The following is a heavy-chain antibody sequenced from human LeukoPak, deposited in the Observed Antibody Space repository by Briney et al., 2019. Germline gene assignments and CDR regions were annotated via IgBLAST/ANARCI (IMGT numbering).Heavy chain of an antibody. CDR3: ARGHYCSSTSCYPPDV. J-gene: IGHJ4*02. CDR1: GGSFSGYY. Sequence: PSETLSLTCAVYGGSFSGYYWSWIRQPPGKGLEWIGEINHSGSTNYNPSLKSRVTISVDTSKNQFSLKLSSVTAADTAAYYCARGHYCSSTSCYPPDVWGQGTLVTVSS. D-gene: IGHD2-2*01. V-gene: IGHV4-34*01. CDR2: INHSGST.